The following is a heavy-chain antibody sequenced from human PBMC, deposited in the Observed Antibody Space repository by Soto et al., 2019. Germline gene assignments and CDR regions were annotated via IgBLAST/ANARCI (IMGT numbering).Heavy chain of an antibody. J-gene: IGHJ4*02. V-gene: IGHV4-39*01. Sequence: SETLSLTCTVSGGSISSSSYYWGWIRQPPGKGLEWIGSIYYSGSTYYNPSLKSRVTISVDTSKNQFSLKLSSVTAADTAVYYCARHRDYYDSTKDFDYWGQGTLVTVSS. D-gene: IGHD3-22*01. CDR2: IYYSGST. CDR3: ARHRDYYDSTKDFDY. CDR1: GGSISSSSYY.